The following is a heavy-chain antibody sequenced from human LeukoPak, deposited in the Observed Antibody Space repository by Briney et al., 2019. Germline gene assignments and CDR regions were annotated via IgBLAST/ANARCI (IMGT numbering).Heavy chain of an antibody. J-gene: IGHJ6*02. CDR1: GYTFTGYY. D-gene: IGHD3-3*01. CDR3: ARGMNYDFWSGYLVLEDYYYGMDV. CDR2: MNPNSGNT. Sequence: ASVKVSCKASGYTFTGYYMHWVRQATGQGLEWMGWMNPNSGNTGYAQKFQGRVTMTRNTSISTAYMELSSLRSEDTAVYYCARGMNYDFWSGYLVLEDYYYGMDVWGQGTTVTVSS. V-gene: IGHV1-8*02.